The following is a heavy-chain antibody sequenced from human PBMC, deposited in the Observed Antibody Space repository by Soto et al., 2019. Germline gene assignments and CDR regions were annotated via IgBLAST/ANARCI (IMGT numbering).Heavy chain of an antibody. CDR2: MTGDGRTT. J-gene: IGHJ4*02. CDR1: GFTFGDYW. CDR3: ATAEVDY. Sequence: GGSLRLSXAASGFTFGDYWMHWVRQPPGKGPEWVSRMTGDGRTTQYADSVKGRFTASRDNAKSTLYLQMNSLRAEDTAVYYCATAEVDYWGPGTLVTVSS. V-gene: IGHV3-74*03.